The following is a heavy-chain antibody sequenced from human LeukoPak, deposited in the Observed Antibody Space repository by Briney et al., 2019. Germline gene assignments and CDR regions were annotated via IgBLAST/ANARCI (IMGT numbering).Heavy chain of an antibody. J-gene: IGHJ4*02. CDR3: ARGSGGEPTVTLYYFDY. V-gene: IGHV4-34*01. CDR2: INHSGST. CDR1: GGSFSGYY. Sequence: SETLSLTCAVYGGSFSGYYWSWIRQPPGKGLEWIGEINHSGSTNYNPSLKSRVTISVDTSKNQFSLKLSSVTAADTAVYYCARGSGGEPTVTLYYFDYWGQGTLVTVSS. D-gene: IGHD4-17*01.